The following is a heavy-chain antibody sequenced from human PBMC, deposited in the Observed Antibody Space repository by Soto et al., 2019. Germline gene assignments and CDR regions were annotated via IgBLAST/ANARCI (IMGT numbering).Heavy chain of an antibody. CDR2: IYPGDSDT. J-gene: IGHJ6*02. CDR3: ARLRLRLGELSSPYYYYGMDV. CDR1: GYSFTSYW. D-gene: IGHD3-16*02. V-gene: IGHV5-51*01. Sequence: LGESLKISCKGSGYSFTSYWIGWVRQMPGKGLEWMGIIYPGDSDTRYSPSFQGQVTISADKSISTAYLQWSSLKASDTAMYYCARLRLRLGELSSPYYYYGMDVWGQGTTVTVSS.